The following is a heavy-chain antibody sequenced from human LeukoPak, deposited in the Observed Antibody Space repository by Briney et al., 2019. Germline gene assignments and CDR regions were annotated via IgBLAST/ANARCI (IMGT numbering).Heavy chain of an antibody. V-gene: IGHV4-59*01. J-gene: IGHJ4*02. CDR2: IYYSGST. CDR3: ARDLHY. Sequence: SETLSLTCAVYGGSFSGYYWSWIRQPPGKGLEWIGYIYYSGSTNYNPSLKSRVTISVDTSKNQFSLKLSSVTAADTAVYYCARDLHYWGQGTLVTVSS. CDR1: GGSFSGYY.